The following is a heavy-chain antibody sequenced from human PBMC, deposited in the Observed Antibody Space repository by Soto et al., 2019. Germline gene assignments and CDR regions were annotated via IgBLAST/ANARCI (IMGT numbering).Heavy chain of an antibody. J-gene: IGHJ4*02. Sequence: QVQLVESGGGVVQPGRSLRLSCAASGFTFSSYGMHWVRQAPGKGLEWVAVISYDGSNKYYADSVKGRFTISRDNSKNTLYVEMHSLRAEDTAVYYCAKEGNKWLRSPDFDYWGQGTLVTVSS. CDR1: GFTFSSYG. CDR2: ISYDGSNK. D-gene: IGHD5-12*01. CDR3: AKEGNKWLRSPDFDY. V-gene: IGHV3-30*18.